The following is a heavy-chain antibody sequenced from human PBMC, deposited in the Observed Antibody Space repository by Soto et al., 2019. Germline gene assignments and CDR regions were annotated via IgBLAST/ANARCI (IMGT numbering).Heavy chain of an antibody. Sequence: EVQLVESGGGLVQPGGSLRLSCAASGFTFSSYWISWVRQAPGKGLEWVANIKEDGSEKYYVDSVKGRFTISRDNAKNSYLQMNSLRAADTAVYYCARGHYGMDVWGQGTAVTVSS. J-gene: IGHJ6*02. CDR3: ARGHYGMDV. CDR2: IKEDGSEK. CDR1: GFTFSSYW. V-gene: IGHV3-7*01.